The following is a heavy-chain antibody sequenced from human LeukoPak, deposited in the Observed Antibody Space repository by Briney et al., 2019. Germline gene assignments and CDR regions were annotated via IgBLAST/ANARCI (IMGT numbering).Heavy chain of an antibody. Sequence: SETLSLTCTVSGGSISSYYWSWIRQPPGKGLEWIGYIYYSGSTNYNPSLKSRVTISVDTSKNQVSLKLSSVTAADTAVYYCARYYYDSSGYYYRTFDYWGQGTLVTVSS. CDR1: GGSISSYY. J-gene: IGHJ4*02. CDR3: ARYYYDSSGYYYRTFDY. CDR2: IYYSGST. V-gene: IGHV4-59*01. D-gene: IGHD3-22*01.